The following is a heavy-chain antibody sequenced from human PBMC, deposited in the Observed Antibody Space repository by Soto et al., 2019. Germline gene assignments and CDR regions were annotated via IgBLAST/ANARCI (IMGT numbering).Heavy chain of an antibody. Sequence: AGGSLRLSCAASGFTFSSYAMSWVRQAPGKGLEWVSAISGSGGSTYYADSVKGRFTISRDNSKNTLYLQMNSLRAEGTAVYYCAKDPIEVVTPRRWFDPWGQGTLVTVSS. V-gene: IGHV3-23*01. CDR2: ISGSGGST. D-gene: IGHD2-15*01. CDR3: AKDPIEVVTPRRWFDP. CDR1: GFTFSSYA. J-gene: IGHJ5*02.